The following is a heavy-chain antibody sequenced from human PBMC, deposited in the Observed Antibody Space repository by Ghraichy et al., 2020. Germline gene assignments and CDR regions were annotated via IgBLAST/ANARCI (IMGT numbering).Heavy chain of an antibody. Sequence: ASVKVSCKTSGYTFTSYDISWVRQAPGQGLEGLGRISTYNGNTYFAHNFQDRLTLTTDTSTSTAYMELQSLRFDDTAVFFCARQHAAVTSHPDFWGQGTLVTVSS. CDR2: ISTYNGNT. J-gene: IGHJ4*02. V-gene: IGHV1-18*01. CDR3: ARQHAAVTSHPDF. D-gene: IGHD6-13*01. CDR1: GYTFTSYD.